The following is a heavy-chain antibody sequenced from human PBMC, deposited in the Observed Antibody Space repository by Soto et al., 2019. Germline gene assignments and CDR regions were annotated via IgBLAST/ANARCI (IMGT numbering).Heavy chain of an antibody. V-gene: IGHV3-13*01. D-gene: IGHD3-16*01. J-gene: IGHJ4*02. CDR1: GFTFSSYD. CDR3: ARGGMITFGGVIGIVDY. Sequence: GGSLRLSYEASGFTFSSYDMHWVRQATGKGLEWVSAIGTAGDTYYPGSVKGRFTISRENAKNSLYLQMNSLRAGDTAVYYCARGGMITFGGVIGIVDYWGQGTLVTVSS. CDR2: IGTAGDT.